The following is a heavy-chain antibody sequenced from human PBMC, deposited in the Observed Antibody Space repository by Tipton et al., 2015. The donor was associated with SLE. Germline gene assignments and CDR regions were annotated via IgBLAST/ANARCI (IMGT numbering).Heavy chain of an antibody. CDR1: GGSISSGGYY. CDR2: INHSGST. CDR3: ASSLGSSYWFDY. D-gene: IGHD2-15*01. Sequence: TLSLTCTVSGGSISSGGYYWSWIRQPPGKGLEWIGEINHSGSTNYNPSLKSRVTISVDTSKNQFSLKLSSVTAADTAVYYCASSLGSSYWFDYWGQGTLVTVSS. V-gene: IGHV4-39*07. J-gene: IGHJ4*02.